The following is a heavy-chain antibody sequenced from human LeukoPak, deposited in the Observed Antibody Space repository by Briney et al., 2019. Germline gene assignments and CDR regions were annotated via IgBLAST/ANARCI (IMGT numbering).Heavy chain of an antibody. CDR1: GGSISSSSYY. D-gene: IGHD2-2*01. Sequence: SETLSLTCTVSGGSISSSSYYWGWIRQPPGKGLEWIGSIYYSGSTYYNPSLKSRVTISVDTSKNQFSLQLSSVTAADTAVYYCARYCSSTSSPTPESSGMDVWGQGTTVTVSS. CDR2: IYYSGST. V-gene: IGHV4-39*01. J-gene: IGHJ6*02. CDR3: ARYCSSTSSPTPESSGMDV.